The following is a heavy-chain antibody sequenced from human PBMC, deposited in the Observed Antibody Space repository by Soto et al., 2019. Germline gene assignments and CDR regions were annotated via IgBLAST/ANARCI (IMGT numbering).Heavy chain of an antibody. J-gene: IGHJ4*02. CDR2: IYYSGST. CDR3: ARIAAAGTPFDY. Sequence: SETLSLTCTVSGGSISSYYWSWIRQPPGKGLEWIGYIYYSGSTNYNPSLKSRVTISVDTSKNQFSLKLSSVTAADTAVYYCARIAAAGTPFDYWGQGTLVTVSS. CDR1: GGSISSYY. V-gene: IGHV4-59*01. D-gene: IGHD6-13*01.